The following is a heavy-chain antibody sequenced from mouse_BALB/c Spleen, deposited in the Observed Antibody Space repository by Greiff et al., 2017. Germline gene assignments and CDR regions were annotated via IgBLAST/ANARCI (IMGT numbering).Heavy chain of an antibody. Sequence: EVQGVESGGDLVKPGGSLKLSCAASGFTFSSYGMSWVRQTPDKRLEWVATISSGGSYTYYPDSVKGRFTISRDNAKNTLYLQMSSLKSEDTAMYYCATGVMITSYYAMDYWGQGTSVTVSS. CDR1: GFTFSSYG. CDR2: ISSGGSYT. J-gene: IGHJ4*01. D-gene: IGHD2-4*01. CDR3: ATGVMITSYYAMDY. V-gene: IGHV5-6*01.